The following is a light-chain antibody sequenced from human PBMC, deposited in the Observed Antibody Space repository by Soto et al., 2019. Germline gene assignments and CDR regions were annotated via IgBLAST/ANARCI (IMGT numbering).Light chain of an antibody. J-gene: IGKJ4*01. V-gene: IGKV1-12*01. CDR3: KQSRSFQLT. CDR2: AAS. Sequence: DIQMTQSPSSLSASVGDRVTITCRASQDLDRWLAWYQQKPGEAPKVLIFAASSLQSGLPSRFSGGGSGTDFSLTISSLQHEDFETYYCKQSRSFQLTFGGGTKVDIK. CDR1: QDLDRW.